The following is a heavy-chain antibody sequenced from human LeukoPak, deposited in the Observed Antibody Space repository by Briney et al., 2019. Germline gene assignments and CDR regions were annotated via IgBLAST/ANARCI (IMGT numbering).Heavy chain of an antibody. CDR1: GGSISSYY. J-gene: IGHJ4*02. CDR2: IYYSGST. Sequence: PSETLSLTCTVSGGSISSYYWSWIRQPPGKGLEWIGYIYYSGSTNYNPSLKSRVTISVDTSKNQFSLKLSSVTAADTAVYYCARGCRTTSCYAADYWGQGTLVTVSS. V-gene: IGHV4-59*01. CDR3: ARGCRTTSCYAADY. D-gene: IGHD2-2*01.